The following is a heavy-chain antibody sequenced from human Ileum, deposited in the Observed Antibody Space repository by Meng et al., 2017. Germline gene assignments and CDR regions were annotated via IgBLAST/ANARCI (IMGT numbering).Heavy chain of an antibody. D-gene: IGHD3-16*01. CDR2: ISAYIGSK. Sequence: QVQLVQSGAEVKKPGASVKVSCKTSGYTFSRYSISWVRQAPGQGLEWMGWISAYIGSKNYAQKFQGRVTMTTDTSTSTAYMELRSLRSDDTAFYYCARERGSGGGDLDDWGQGTLVTVSS. CDR3: ARERGSGGGDLDD. J-gene: IGHJ1*01. CDR1: GYTFSRYS. V-gene: IGHV1-18*01.